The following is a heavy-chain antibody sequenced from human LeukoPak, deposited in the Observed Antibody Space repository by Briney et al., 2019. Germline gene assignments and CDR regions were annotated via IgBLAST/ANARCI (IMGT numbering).Heavy chain of an antibody. CDR3: ARDLVVVVAATYDAFDI. Sequence: SETLSLTCTVSGGSISSFYWSWFYWSWIRQPPGKGLEWIGRIYTSGSTNYNPSLKSRVTMSVDTSKNQFSLKLSSVTAADTAVYYCARDLVVVVAATYDAFDIWGQGTMVTVSS. D-gene: IGHD2-15*01. V-gene: IGHV4-4*07. CDR1: GGSISSFY. CDR2: IYTSGST. J-gene: IGHJ3*02.